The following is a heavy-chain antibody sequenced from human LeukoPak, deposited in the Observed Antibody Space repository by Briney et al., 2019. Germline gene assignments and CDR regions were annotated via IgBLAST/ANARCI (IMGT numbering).Heavy chain of an antibody. CDR2: IHHSEST. Sequence: KASETLSLTCAVSGDSISSNYWWTWVRQPPGKGLEWIGEIHHSESTNFNPSLKSRVTISVDTSKNQFSLKLSSVTAADTAVYYCARVGYYDFWSGYAYYYYMDVWGKGTTVTVSS. D-gene: IGHD3-3*01. CDR1: GDSISSNYW. CDR3: ARVGYYDFWSGYAYYYYMDV. J-gene: IGHJ6*03. V-gene: IGHV4-4*02.